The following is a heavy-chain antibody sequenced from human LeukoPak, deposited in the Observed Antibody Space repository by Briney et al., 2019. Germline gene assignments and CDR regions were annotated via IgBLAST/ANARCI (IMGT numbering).Heavy chain of an antibody. CDR3: ARELPGSYGELLAFDS. V-gene: IGHV5-51*01. J-gene: IGHJ4*02. Sequence: PGESLKISCKGSGYNFYNSWLGWVRQRPGKGLEWMGIIYPGDSDTRYSPSFQGQVTMSVDKSINTAYLQWSSLKASDSAIYFCARELPGSYGELLAFDSWGPGTLVTVSS. CDR2: IYPGDSDT. CDR1: GYNFYNSW. D-gene: IGHD1-26*01.